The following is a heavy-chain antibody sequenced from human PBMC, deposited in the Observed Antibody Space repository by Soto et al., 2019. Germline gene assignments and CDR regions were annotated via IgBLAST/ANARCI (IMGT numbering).Heavy chain of an antibody. D-gene: IGHD3-10*01. CDR3: AREQGITVVRGVITRVAFDI. V-gene: IGHV4-4*02. CDR2: IYHSGST. CDR1: GGSISGSNW. Sequence: SETLSLTCAVSGGSISGSNWWSWVRQPPGKGLKWIGEIYHSGSTNYNPSLKSRVTISVDKSKTQFSLKLSSVTAADTAVYYCAREQGITVVRGVITRVAFDIWGQGTMVTVSS. J-gene: IGHJ3*02.